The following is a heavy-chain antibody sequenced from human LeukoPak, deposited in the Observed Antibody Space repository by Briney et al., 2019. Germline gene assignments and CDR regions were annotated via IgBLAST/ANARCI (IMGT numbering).Heavy chain of an antibody. D-gene: IGHD3-22*01. J-gene: IGHJ4*02. CDR2: IIPIFGTA. Sequence: SVKVSCKASGVTFSSYAISWVRQAPGQGLEWMGGIIPIFGTANYAQKFQGRVTFTADESTSTAYMELSSLRSEDTAVYYCARAGYYDSSGYYYCGQGTLVTVSS. CDR3: ARAGYYDSSGYYY. V-gene: IGHV1-69*13. CDR1: GVTFSSYA.